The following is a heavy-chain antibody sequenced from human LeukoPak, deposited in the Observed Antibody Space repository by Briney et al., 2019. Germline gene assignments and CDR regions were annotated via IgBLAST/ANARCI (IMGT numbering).Heavy chain of an antibody. D-gene: IGHD5-18*01. CDR1: GGSISSGSYY. J-gene: IGHJ4*02. Sequence: SQTLSLTCTVSGGSISSGSYYWSWIRQPAGKGLEWIRRIYTSGSTNYNPSLKSRVTISVDTSKNQFSLKLSSVTAADTAVYYCATRGEGISSYGYVYWGQGTLVTVSS. V-gene: IGHV4-61*02. CDR2: IYTSGST. CDR3: ATRGEGISSYGYVY.